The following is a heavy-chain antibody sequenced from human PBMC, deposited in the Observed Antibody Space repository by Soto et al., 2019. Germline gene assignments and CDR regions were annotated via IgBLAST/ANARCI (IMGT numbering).Heavy chain of an antibody. Sequence: QLQLVQSGAEVKKPGASVKVSCKASGYTFSDYYMHWVRQAPGQGLEWMGCINAKSGATNYAQKFQGRVTMSSDASISTAYMELSDLGSDDTAIYYCARDPAPAICHFDVWGRGTLVTVSS. CDR3: ARDPAPAICHFDV. CDR2: INAKSGAT. D-gene: IGHD2-2*01. CDR1: GYTFSDYY. J-gene: IGHJ2*01. V-gene: IGHV1-2*02.